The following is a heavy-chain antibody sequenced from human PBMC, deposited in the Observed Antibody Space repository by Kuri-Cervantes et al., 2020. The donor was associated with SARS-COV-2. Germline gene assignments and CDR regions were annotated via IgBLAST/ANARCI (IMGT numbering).Heavy chain of an antibody. D-gene: IGHD2-2*01. CDR3: ARYEGSSTSHVRGDSRPNDY. J-gene: IGHJ4*02. CDR1: GGTFSSYS. CDR2: ISSSSSYI. Sequence: SCKASGGTFSSYSMNWVRQAPGKGLEWVSSISSSSSYIYYADSVKGRFTISRDNAKNSLYLQMNSLRAEDTAVYYCARYEGSSTSHVRGDSRPNDYWGQGTLVTVSS. V-gene: IGHV3-21*01.